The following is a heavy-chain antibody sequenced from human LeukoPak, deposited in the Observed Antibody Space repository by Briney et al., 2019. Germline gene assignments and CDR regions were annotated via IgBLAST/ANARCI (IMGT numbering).Heavy chain of an antibody. CDR3: ARISHDILTGYVYCINV. J-gene: IGHJ6*02. D-gene: IGHD3-9*01. Sequence: PEGSLRLSRAASGFTVSSNYMSWVRQARGKGLEWVSVIYSGGSTYYADSVKGRFTISSDNSKNTLYLQMNSLRAEDTAVYYWARISHDILTGYVYCINVWGQGRTVTVSS. V-gene: IGHV3-66*01. CDR2: IYSGGST. CDR1: GFTVSSNY.